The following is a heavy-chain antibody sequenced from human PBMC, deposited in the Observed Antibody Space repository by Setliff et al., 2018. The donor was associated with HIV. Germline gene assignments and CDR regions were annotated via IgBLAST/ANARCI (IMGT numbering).Heavy chain of an antibody. CDR2: ISSSGRTL. CDR1: GFTFSSYE. D-gene: IGHD3-22*01. CDR3: ARAGAYSHDSSGYLLFDY. J-gene: IGHJ4*02. Sequence: GESLKISCAASGFTFSSYEMNWDRQAPGKGLEWVSYISSSGRTLYYADSVKGRFTISRDNAKNSLYLQMNSLRAEDTAVYYCARAGAYSHDSSGYLLFDYWGQGTLVTVSS. V-gene: IGHV3-48*03.